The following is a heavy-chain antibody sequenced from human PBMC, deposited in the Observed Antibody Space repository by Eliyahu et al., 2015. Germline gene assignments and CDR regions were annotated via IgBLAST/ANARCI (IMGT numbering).Heavy chain of an antibody. CDR1: GFTFSSYA. J-gene: IGHJ4*02. Sequence: RSSCAASGFTFSSYAMSWVRQAPGKGLEWVSAISGSGGGTYYADSAKGRFTISRDNSKNTLYLQMNSLRAEDTAVYYCAKDRLVDYWGQGTLVTVSS. CDR2: ISGSGGGT. V-gene: IGHV3-23*01. D-gene: IGHD6-19*01. CDR3: AKDRLVDY.